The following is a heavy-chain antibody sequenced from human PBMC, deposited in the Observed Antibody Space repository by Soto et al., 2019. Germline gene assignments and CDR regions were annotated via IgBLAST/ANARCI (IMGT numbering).Heavy chain of an antibody. CDR2: IRSKANSYAT. CDR3: TRLITGGYSYGPLRPPD. Sequence: EVQLVESGGGLVQPGGSLKLSCAASGFTFSGSAMHWVRQASGKGLEWVGRIRSKANSYATAYAASVKGRFTISRDDSKNTAYLQMNSLKTEDTAVYYCTRLITGGYSYGPLRPPDWGQGTLVTVSS. J-gene: IGHJ4*02. CDR1: GFTFSGSA. D-gene: IGHD5-18*01. V-gene: IGHV3-73*02.